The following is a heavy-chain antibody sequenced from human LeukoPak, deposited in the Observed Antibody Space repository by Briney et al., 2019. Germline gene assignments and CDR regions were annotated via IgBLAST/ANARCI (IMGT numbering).Heavy chain of an antibody. Sequence: GGSLRLSCAASGFTFSDYYMSWIRQAPGKGLEWVSYISSSGSTIYYADSVKGRFTISRDNAKNSLYLRMNSLRAEDTAVYYCARDIGTYYYDSSGYSPPYFDCWGQGTLVTVSS. CDR1: GFTFSDYY. V-gene: IGHV3-11*01. CDR2: ISSSGSTI. D-gene: IGHD3-22*01. J-gene: IGHJ4*02. CDR3: ARDIGTYYYDSSGYSPPYFDC.